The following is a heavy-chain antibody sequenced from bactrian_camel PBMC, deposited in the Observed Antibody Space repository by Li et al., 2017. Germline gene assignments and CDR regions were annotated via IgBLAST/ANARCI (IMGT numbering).Heavy chain of an antibody. CDR2: LDSDGTT. V-gene: IGHV3S55*01. CDR3: GAIYRDEGCNVVTGGREFVY. Sequence: HVQLVESGGGSVLAGGSLRLSCAASKYTPSNYCMGWFRQVPGKEREGVATLDSDGTTDYADSVKGRFTISRDNAKNTLYLQIDSLKPEDTAMYYCGAIYRDEGCNVVTGGREFVYWGRWTQVTVS. D-gene: IGHD1*01. J-gene: IGHJ4*01. CDR1: KYTPSNYC.